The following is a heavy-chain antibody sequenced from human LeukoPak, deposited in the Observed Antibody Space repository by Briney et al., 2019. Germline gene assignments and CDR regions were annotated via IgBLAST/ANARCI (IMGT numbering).Heavy chain of an antibody. Sequence: SETLSLTCTVSGGSISNYYWTWIRQPPGKGLEWIGYIYYSGSTNYNPSLRSRVTISLDTSRNQFSLKLNSVTAADTAVYYCAKSNGYGLVDIWGQGTMVTVSS. J-gene: IGHJ3*02. V-gene: IGHV4-59*12. D-gene: IGHD3-10*01. CDR2: IYYSGST. CDR3: AKSNGYGLVDI. CDR1: GGSISNYY.